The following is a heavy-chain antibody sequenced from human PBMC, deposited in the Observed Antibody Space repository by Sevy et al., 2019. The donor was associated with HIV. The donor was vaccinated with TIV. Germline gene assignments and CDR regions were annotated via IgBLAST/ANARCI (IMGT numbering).Heavy chain of an antibody. J-gene: IGHJ5*02. Sequence: GGSLRLSCAASGFTFDSYWLHWVRQDPWKGLEWVSCVDIDGSRTEYADSVKGRFTISRDNAKNMLYLEMNSLRVEDTAEYYCARGTALDWFDPWGQGTQVTVSS. D-gene: IGHD5-18*01. CDR2: VDIDGSRT. CDR3: ARGTALDWFDP. CDR1: GFTFDSYW. V-gene: IGHV3-74*01.